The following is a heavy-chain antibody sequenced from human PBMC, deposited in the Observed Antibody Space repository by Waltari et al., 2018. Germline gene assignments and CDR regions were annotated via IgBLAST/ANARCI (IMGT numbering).Heavy chain of an antibody. CDR2: IYYSGST. J-gene: IGHJ2*01. CDR1: GGSISSSTYY. CDR3: ARGRYRWYFDL. V-gene: IGHV4-39*07. Sequence: QLQLQESGPALVKPSETLSLTCTVSGGSISSSTYYSGWIRQPPGKGLEWIGSIYYSGSTYYNPSLKSRVTISVDTSKNQFSLKLSSVTAADTAVYYCARGRYRWYFDLWGRGTLVTVSS. D-gene: IGHD1-1*01.